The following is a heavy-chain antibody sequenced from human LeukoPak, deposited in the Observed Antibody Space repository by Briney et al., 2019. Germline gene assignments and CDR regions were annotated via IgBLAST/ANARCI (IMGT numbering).Heavy chain of an antibody. J-gene: IGHJ3*02. D-gene: IGHD3-22*01. Sequence: ASVKVSYKASGYTFTAYYMHWVRQAPGQGPEWMGWINPNSGGTNYAQKFQGRVTMTRDTSISTAYMELSRLRSDDTAVYYCARDYYDSSGFGAFDIWGQGTMVTVSS. CDR3: ARDYYDSSGFGAFDI. CDR2: INPNSGGT. V-gene: IGHV1-2*02. CDR1: GYTFTAYY.